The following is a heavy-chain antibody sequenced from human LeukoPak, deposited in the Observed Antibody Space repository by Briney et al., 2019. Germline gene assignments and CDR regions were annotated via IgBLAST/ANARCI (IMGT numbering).Heavy chain of an antibody. D-gene: IGHD5-12*01. CDR2: FDPEDGET. CDR3: ARKINSGYVDDSFFDL. Sequence: ASVKVSCKVSGYTLTELSMHWVRQAPGKGLEWMGGFDPEDGETIYAQKFQGRVTMTEDTSTDTAYMELSSLRSEDTAVYYCARKINSGYVDDSFFDLWGRGTLVTVSS. J-gene: IGHJ2*01. V-gene: IGHV1-24*01. CDR1: GYTLTELS.